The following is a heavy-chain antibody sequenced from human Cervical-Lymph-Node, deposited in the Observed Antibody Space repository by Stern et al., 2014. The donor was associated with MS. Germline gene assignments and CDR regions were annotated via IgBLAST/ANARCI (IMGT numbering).Heavy chain of an antibody. J-gene: IGHJ5*02. V-gene: IGHV4-61*02. Sequence: DQLVESGPGLVKPSQTLSLTCTVSGGSISSSGYYWSWIRQPADKGLEWIGRIHDSGSTYYNPSLTSRVTISMDTATNQFSLKPPSAAAADTAVYYCATTRWDLFTWNWFDPWGQGTLVTVSS. CDR1: GGSISSSGYY. CDR2: IHDSGST. D-gene: IGHD1-26*01. CDR3: ATTRWDLFTWNWFDP.